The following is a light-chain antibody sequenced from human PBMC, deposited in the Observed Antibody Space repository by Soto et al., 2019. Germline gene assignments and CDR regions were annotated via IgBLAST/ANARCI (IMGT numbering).Light chain of an antibody. Sequence: QSALTQPASVSGSPGQSITISCTGTSSDIGGYKYVSWYQQHPGKAPKLMIYEVSNRPSGVSNRFSGSKSGNTASLTISGLQGEDEADYYCTSYTSSSTRVFGSGTKLTVL. CDR2: EVS. CDR3: TSYTSSSTRV. CDR1: SSDIGGYKY. J-gene: IGLJ1*01. V-gene: IGLV2-14*01.